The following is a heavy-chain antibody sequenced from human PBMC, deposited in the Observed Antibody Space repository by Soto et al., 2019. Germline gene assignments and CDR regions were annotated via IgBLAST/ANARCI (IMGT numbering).Heavy chain of an antibody. Sequence: PGGSLRLSCAASGFTFSSYAMSWVRQAPGKGLEWVSAISGSGGSTYYADSVKGRSTISRDNSKNTLYLQMNSLRAEDTAVYYCAKDLRAVVTPNFDYWGQGTLVTVS. V-gene: IGHV3-23*01. J-gene: IGHJ4*02. CDR3: AKDLRAVVTPNFDY. CDR2: ISGSGGST. CDR1: GFTFSSYA. D-gene: IGHD2-15*01.